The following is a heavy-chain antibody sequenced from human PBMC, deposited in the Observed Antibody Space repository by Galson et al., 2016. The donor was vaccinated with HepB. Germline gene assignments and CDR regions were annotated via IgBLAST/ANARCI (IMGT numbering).Heavy chain of an antibody. CDR3: ATGGGNTYGLRTDGFDI. CDR1: GVTVSSEC. J-gene: IGHJ3*02. V-gene: IGHV3-53*01. Sequence: SLRLSCAKSGVTVSSECMTWVRQAPGKGLEWISLIYRGGNTYYADSVRGRFTASRDDSKNTLYLQMNYLRADDTAVYFCATGGGNTYGLRTDGFDIWGQGTMVTVSS. D-gene: IGHD5-18*01. CDR2: IYRGGNT.